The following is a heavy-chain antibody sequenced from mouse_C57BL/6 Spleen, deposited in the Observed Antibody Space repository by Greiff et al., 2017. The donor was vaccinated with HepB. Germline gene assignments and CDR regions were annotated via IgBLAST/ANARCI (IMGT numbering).Heavy chain of an antibody. Sequence: EVMLVESGGGLVQPGGSMKLSCVASGFTFSNYWMNWVRQSPEKGLEWVAQIRLKSDNYATHYAESVKGRFTISRDDSKSSVYLQMNNLRAEDTGIYYCTGITTDYFDYWGQGTTLTVSS. D-gene: IGHD1-2*01. CDR2: IRLKSDNYAT. CDR1: GFTFSNYW. J-gene: IGHJ2*01. CDR3: TGITTDYFDY. V-gene: IGHV6-3*01.